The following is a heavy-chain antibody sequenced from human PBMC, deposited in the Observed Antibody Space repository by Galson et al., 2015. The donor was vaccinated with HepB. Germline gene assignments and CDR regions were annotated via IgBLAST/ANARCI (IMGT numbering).Heavy chain of an antibody. CDR2: IWYDGSKP. Sequence: SLRLSCAASGFTFSGYGMHWVRQAPGKGLEWVAVIWYDGSKPYYADSVKGRFTISRDNSGNTLYMQMNSLRVEDTAVYSCARYQGDWGAFDIWGQGTMVTVSS. D-gene: IGHD7-27*01. CDR1: GFTFSGYG. V-gene: IGHV3-33*01. CDR3: ARYQGDWGAFDI. J-gene: IGHJ3*02.